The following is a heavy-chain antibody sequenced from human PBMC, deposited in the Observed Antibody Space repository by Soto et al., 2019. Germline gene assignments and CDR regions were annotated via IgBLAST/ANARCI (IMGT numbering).Heavy chain of an antibody. Sequence: QVQLQESGPGLVKPSQTLSLTCTVSGGPITSGDYYWSWVRQHPGKGLEWIGYIYYSGITYYSPSLRSRITISLEAPENYFSLKLNSVTAADTAVYYCARERYSYDGRGWYFDLWGRGTLVTVSS. V-gene: IGHV4-31*03. CDR3: ARERYSYDGRGWYFDL. CDR1: GGPITSGDYY. D-gene: IGHD3-22*01. J-gene: IGHJ2*01. CDR2: IYYSGIT.